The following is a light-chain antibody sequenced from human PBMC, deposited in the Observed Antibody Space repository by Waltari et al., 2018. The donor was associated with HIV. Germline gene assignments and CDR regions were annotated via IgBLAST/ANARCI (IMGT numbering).Light chain of an antibody. CDR1: SNDIGTYNF. Sequence: QSALTQPPSASGSPGQSVAISCTGSSNDIGTYNFVSWYQHHPGKAPKLIIYDVTRRPTGVPDRFSGTKAGYTASLTVSDLQVEDEADYYCVSYTEKDTFLLFGGGTKLAV. V-gene: IGLV2-8*01. CDR2: DVT. CDR3: VSYTEKDTFLL. J-gene: IGLJ2*01.